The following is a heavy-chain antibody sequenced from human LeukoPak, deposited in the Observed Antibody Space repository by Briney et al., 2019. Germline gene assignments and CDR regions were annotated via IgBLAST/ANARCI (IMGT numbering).Heavy chain of an antibody. CDR2: INHSGST. Sequence: PSETLSLTCAVYGGSFSGYYWSWIRQPPGKGLEWIREINHSGSTNYNPSLKSRVTISVDTSKNQFSLKLSSVTAADTAVYYCARATVTTSYYYGMDVWGQGTTVTVSS. V-gene: IGHV4-34*01. J-gene: IGHJ6*02. CDR1: GGSFSGYY. D-gene: IGHD4-17*01. CDR3: ARATVTTSYYYGMDV.